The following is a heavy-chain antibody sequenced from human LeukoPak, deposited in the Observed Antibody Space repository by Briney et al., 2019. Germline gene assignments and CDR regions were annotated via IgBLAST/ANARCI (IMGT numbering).Heavy chain of an antibody. D-gene: IGHD3-10*01. Sequence: PSETLSLTCVVSGGSVSGYYWGWIRQPPGKGLELIGYIYYSGSTNYNPSLKSRVTISVHTSKNQFSLKLSSVSAADTAVYYCARGVISTDAFDIWGQGTMVTVSS. CDR2: IYYSGST. CDR3: ARGVISTDAFDI. CDR1: GGSVSGYY. V-gene: IGHV4-59*02. J-gene: IGHJ3*02.